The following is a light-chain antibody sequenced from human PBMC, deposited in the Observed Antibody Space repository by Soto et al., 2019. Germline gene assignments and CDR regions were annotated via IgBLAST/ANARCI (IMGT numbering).Light chain of an antibody. CDR1: QNIYNNY. Sequence: EIVLTHSPGTLSLSPGEGATLSCRASQNIYNNYLAWYQQKPGQAPRLLISGASSRATGIPDRFRGSGSGTDFTLTISRLESEDFAVYYCQRYGSSPPHSFGQGTKLE. CDR2: GAS. V-gene: IGKV3-20*01. CDR3: QRYGSSPPHS. J-gene: IGKJ2*03.